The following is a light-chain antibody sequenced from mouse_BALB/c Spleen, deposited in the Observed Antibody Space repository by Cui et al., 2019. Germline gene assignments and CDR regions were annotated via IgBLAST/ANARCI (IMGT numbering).Light chain of an antibody. CDR1: ESVDSYDNNF. Sequence: DIVPTQSPASLAVSLWQRATICSRASESVDSYDNNFMHWYQQKPGQPPKLLIYRASNLESGVPARFSGSGSRTDFTLTINPVEADDVATYYCQQSNEDPFTFGSGTKLEIK. CDR3: QQSNEDPFT. CDR2: RAS. V-gene: IGKV3-5*01. J-gene: IGKJ4*01.